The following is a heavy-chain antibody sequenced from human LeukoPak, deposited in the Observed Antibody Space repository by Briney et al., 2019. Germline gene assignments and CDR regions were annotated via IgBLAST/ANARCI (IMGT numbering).Heavy chain of an antibody. D-gene: IGHD3-10*01. V-gene: IGHV4-59*08. Sequence: SETRSLTCTVSGGSISTYYWSWIRQPPGKGLEWIGFIYYSGSTNYNPSLKSRVITSVDTSKNQFSLKLTSVPAAETAVYYCARHGGEITLVRGVINWFDPWGQGTQVTVSS. CDR2: IYYSGST. CDR1: GGSISTYY. CDR3: ARHGGEITLVRGVINWFDP. J-gene: IGHJ5*02.